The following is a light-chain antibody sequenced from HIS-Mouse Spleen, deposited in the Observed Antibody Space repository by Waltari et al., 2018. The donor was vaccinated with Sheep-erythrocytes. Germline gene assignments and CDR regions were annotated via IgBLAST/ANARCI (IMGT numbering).Light chain of an antibody. J-gene: IGKJ3*01. V-gene: IGKV2-28*01. CDR3: MQALQTPLFT. CDR1: QSLLHSNGYNY. Sequence: DIVMTQSPLSLPVTPGEPASISCRSSQSLLHSNGYNYLYWSLQKPGQSPQLLIYLGSNRASGVPDRFSGSGSGTDFTLKISRVEAEDVGVYYCMQALQTPLFTFGPGTKVDIK. CDR2: LGS.